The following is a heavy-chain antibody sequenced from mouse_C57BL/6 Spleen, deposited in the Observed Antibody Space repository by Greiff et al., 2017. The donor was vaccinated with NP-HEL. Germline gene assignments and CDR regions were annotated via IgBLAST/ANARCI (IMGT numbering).Heavy chain of an antibody. Sequence: QVQLQQSGPELVKPGASVKISCKASGYAFSSSWMNWVKQRPGKGLEWIGRIYPGDGDTNYNGKFKGKATLTADKSSSTAYMQLSSLTSEDSAVYFCAIDGYGDAMDYWGQGTSVTVSS. V-gene: IGHV1-82*01. D-gene: IGHD2-3*01. CDR3: AIDGYGDAMDY. CDR2: IYPGDGDT. CDR1: GYAFSSSW. J-gene: IGHJ4*01.